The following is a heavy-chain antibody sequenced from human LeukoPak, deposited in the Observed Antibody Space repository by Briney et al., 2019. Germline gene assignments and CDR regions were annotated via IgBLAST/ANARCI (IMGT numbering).Heavy chain of an antibody. CDR3: ARGFIADSSGYYYEIDY. Sequence: SETLSLTCTVSGGSISGYYWSWIRQPPGKGLEWIGYIYSSGTTNYNPSLKSQITISLDTSKNQFSLKLSSETAEDTAVYYCARGFIADSSGYYYEIDYWGQGTLVTVSS. D-gene: IGHD3-22*01. V-gene: IGHV4-59*01. CDR1: GGSISGYY. CDR2: IYSSGTT. J-gene: IGHJ4*02.